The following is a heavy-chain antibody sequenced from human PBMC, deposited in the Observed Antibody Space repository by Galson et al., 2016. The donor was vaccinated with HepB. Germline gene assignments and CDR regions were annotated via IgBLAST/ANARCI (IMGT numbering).Heavy chain of an antibody. J-gene: IGHJ4*02. V-gene: IGHV3-7*03. Sequence: SLRLSCAVSGLTFSEYWMTWVRQAPGKGLEWVANISQDGSDKSYVDSMKGRFTISRDNAKNSLYLQMNSLRAEDTAVYYCASIFRYSSSQHPGYWGQGTLVTVSS. CDR2: ISQDGSDK. CDR3: ASIFRYSSSQHPGY. CDR1: GLTFSEYW. D-gene: IGHD6-13*01.